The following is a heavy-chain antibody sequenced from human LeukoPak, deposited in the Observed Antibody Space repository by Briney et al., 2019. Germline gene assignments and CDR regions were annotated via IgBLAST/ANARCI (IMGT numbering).Heavy chain of an antibody. J-gene: IGHJ6*02. CDR2: IIPIFGTA. CDR1: GGTFSSYA. D-gene: IGHD6-13*01. V-gene: IGHV1-69*13. Sequence: ASVKVSCKASGGTFSSYAISWVRQAPGQGLEWMGGIIPIFGTANYAQKFQGRVTITADESTSTAYMELSSLRSEDTAAYYCAREDYSSSWYFSYYYYYSGMDVWGQGTTVTVSS. CDR3: AREDYSSSWYFSYYYYYSGMDV.